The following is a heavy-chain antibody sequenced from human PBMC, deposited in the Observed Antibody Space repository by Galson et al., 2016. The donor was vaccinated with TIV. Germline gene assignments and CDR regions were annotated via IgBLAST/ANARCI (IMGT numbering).Heavy chain of an antibody. J-gene: IGHJ4*02. Sequence: SVKVSCKASGYTFTHHAMHWVRQAPGQRLEWMGWINAGNGNTKYSQKFQGRVTITRDTSANTAYMELSSLRSEDTAMYYCARPPYCGGDCFKYDSWGWGTLVTVSS. CDR1: GYTFTHHA. V-gene: IGHV1-3*01. CDR2: INAGNGNT. D-gene: IGHD2-21*01. CDR3: ARPPYCGGDCFKYDS.